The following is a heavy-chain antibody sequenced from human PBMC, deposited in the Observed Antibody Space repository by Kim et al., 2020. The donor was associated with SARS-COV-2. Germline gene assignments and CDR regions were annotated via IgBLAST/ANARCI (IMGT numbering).Heavy chain of an antibody. J-gene: IGHJ6*02. Sequence: NYEQKFQGWVTMTRDTSISTAYMELSRLRSDDTAVYYCARDGRHDYYGMDVWGQRTTVTVSS. V-gene: IGHV1-2*04. CDR3: ARDGRHDYYGMDV.